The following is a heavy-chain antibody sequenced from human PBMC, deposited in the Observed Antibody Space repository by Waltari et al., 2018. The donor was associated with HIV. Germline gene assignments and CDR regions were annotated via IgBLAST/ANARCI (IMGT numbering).Heavy chain of an antibody. D-gene: IGHD1-26*01. V-gene: IGHV4-31*03. CDR1: GGSISSGGYY. J-gene: IGHJ4*02. CDR2: IYYSGST. CDR3: AREKSTIVGFDY. Sequence: QVQLQESGPGLVKPSQTLSLTCTVSGGSISSGGYYWSWIRQHPGKGLEWIGYIYYSGSTYYNPSLKSRVTISGDTSKNQFSLKLSAVTAADTAVYYCAREKSTIVGFDYWGQGTLVTVSS.